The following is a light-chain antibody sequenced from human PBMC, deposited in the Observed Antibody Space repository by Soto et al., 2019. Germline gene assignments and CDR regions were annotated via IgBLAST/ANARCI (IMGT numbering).Light chain of an antibody. V-gene: IGKV1-5*03. CDR3: QQYNSYPWT. J-gene: IGKJ1*01. CDR1: QSISSW. Sequence: DIQMTQSPSTLSASVGDRVTITCRASQSISSWLAWYQQKPGKAPKLLIYKASSLESGVPSRFIGSGSWTEFTLTISSLQPDDFATYYCQQYNSYPWTFGQGTKVEIK. CDR2: KAS.